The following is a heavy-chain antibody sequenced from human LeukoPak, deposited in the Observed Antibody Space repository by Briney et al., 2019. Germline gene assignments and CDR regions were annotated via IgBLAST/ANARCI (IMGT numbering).Heavy chain of an antibody. CDR1: GGTFSSYA. J-gene: IGHJ6*02. Sequence: SVKVSCKASGGTFSSYAISWVRQAPGQGLEWMGGIIPIFGTANYAQKFQGRVTITTDESTSTAYMELSSLRSDDTAVYYCARATPDCSSTSCHYYYYYYGMDVWGQGTTVTVSS. V-gene: IGHV1-69*05. CDR2: IIPIFGTA. CDR3: ARATPDCSSTSCHYYYYYYGMDV. D-gene: IGHD2-2*01.